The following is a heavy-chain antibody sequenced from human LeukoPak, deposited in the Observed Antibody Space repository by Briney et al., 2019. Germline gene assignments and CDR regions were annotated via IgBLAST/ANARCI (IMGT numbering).Heavy chain of an antibody. Sequence: PSETLSLTCAVYGGSFSGYYWSWIRQPPGKGLEWIGEINHSGSTNYNPSLKSRVTISVDTSKNQFSLKLSSVTAADTAVYYCARATFYYDYVWGSYRYNKDYYYYMDVWGKGTTVTTSS. CDR2: INHSGST. V-gene: IGHV4-34*01. D-gene: IGHD3-16*02. J-gene: IGHJ6*03. CDR1: GGSFSGYY. CDR3: ARATFYYDYVWGSYRYNKDYYYYMDV.